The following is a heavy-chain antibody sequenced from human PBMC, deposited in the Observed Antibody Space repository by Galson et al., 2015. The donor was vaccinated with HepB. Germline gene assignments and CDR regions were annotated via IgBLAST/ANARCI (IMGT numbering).Heavy chain of an antibody. Sequence: SLRLSCAASGFTFSSYWMSWVRQAPGKGLEWVANIRQDGSEKYYVDSVKGRFTISRDNAKNSLYLQMNSLRAEDTAVYYCARDPSVYYPYYYYGMDVWGQGTTVTVSS. J-gene: IGHJ6*02. CDR3: ARDPSVYYPYYYYGMDV. D-gene: IGHD3-10*01. CDR2: IRQDGSEK. V-gene: IGHV3-7*03. CDR1: GFTFSSYW.